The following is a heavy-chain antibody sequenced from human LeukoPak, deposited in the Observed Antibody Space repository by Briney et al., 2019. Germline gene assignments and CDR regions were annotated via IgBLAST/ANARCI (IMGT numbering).Heavy chain of an antibody. V-gene: IGHV3-48*04. CDR2: ISSSSSTI. CDR3: ATTSDYDILTGRLDY. CDR1: GFTFSSYS. Sequence: GGSLRLSCAASGFTFSSYSMNWVRQAPGKGLEWVSYISSSSSTIYYADSVKGRFTISRDNAKNSLYLQMNSLRAEDTAVYYCATTSDYDILTGRLDYWGQGTLVTVSS. J-gene: IGHJ4*02. D-gene: IGHD3-9*01.